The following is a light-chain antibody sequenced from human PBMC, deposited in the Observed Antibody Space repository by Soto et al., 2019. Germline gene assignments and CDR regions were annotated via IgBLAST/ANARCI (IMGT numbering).Light chain of an antibody. CDR1: ASNVGTQF. Sequence: QSVLTQPPSVSAAPGQRVTISCSGSASNVGTQFVSWYQHRPGAAPKLLIYDNDKRPSEIPDRFSGSKSDTSATLTITGVQTGDEADYYCGTWDTGLTAGVFGGGTQLTVL. CDR3: GTWDTGLTAGV. J-gene: IGLJ2*01. CDR2: DND. V-gene: IGLV1-51*01.